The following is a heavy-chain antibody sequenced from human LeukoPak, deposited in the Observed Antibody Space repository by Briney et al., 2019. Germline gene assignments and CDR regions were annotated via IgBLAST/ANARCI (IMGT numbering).Heavy chain of an antibody. CDR3: ARVCGNGVCYTALDY. V-gene: IGHV4-34*01. J-gene: IGHJ4*02. D-gene: IGHD2-8*01. CDR2: INHSGST. Sequence: PSEPLSLTCAVYGRSFSGYYWSWLRQPPGKGLEWIGEINHSGSTNYNPSLKSRVTISVDTSKNQFSLKLSSVTAADTAVYYCARVCGNGVCYTALDYWGQGTLVTVSS. CDR1: GRSFSGYY.